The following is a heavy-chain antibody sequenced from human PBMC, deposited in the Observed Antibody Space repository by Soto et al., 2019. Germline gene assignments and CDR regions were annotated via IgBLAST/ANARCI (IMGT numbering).Heavy chain of an antibody. J-gene: IGHJ6*02. V-gene: IGHV4-31*03. CDR3: ARESSGWQTGRYYYYGMDV. Sequence: SETLSLTCTVSGGSISSGGYYWSWIRQHPGKGLEWIGYIYYSGSTYYNPSLKSRVTISVDTSKNQFSLKLSSVTAADTAVYYCARESSGWQTGRYYYYGMDVWGQGTTVTVSS. CDR1: GGSISSGGYY. D-gene: IGHD6-19*01. CDR2: IYYSGST.